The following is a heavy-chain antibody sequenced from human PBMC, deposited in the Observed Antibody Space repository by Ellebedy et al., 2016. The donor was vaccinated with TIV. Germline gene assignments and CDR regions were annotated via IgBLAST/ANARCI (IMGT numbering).Heavy chain of an antibody. CDR2: IKTDGSET. D-gene: IGHD3-3*01. J-gene: IGHJ5*02. V-gene: IGHV3-7*01. CDR1: GGAVSREF. Sequence: GESLKISCAVSGGAVSREFMSWVRQAPGKGLEWVAHIKTDGSETYYVDSVKGRFTISRENAKNALFLQMDGLRVDDSAVYYCVGFGVFNLWGQGAPVTVSS. CDR3: VGFGVFNL.